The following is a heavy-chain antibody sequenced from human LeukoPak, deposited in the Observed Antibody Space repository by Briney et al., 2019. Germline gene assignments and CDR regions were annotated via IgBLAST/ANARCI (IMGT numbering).Heavy chain of an antibody. Sequence: ASVKVSCKASGYTFTSYGISWVRQAPGQGPEWMGWISPYNGNTNYAQKLQDRATMTTDTSTSTAYMELRSLRSDDTAAYYCAGHFYGSGTYYHFDYWGQGTLVTVSS. D-gene: IGHD3-10*01. V-gene: IGHV1-18*01. J-gene: IGHJ4*02. CDR2: ISPYNGNT. CDR3: AGHFYGSGTYYHFDY. CDR1: GYTFTSYG.